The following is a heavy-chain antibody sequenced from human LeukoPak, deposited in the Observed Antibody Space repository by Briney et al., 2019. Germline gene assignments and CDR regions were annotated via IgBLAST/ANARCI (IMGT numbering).Heavy chain of an antibody. CDR2: ISGSGSST. CDR3: TKAYGSGSYRNWFDP. Sequence: PGGSLRLSCAASGFTFSSYAMSWVRQAPGTGLEWVSVISGSGSSTYYADSVKGRFTISRYNSKNTLYLQMNSLRAEDTAVYYCTKAYGSGSYRNWFDPWGQGTLVTVSS. D-gene: IGHD3-10*01. V-gene: IGHV3-23*01. J-gene: IGHJ5*02. CDR1: GFTFSSYA.